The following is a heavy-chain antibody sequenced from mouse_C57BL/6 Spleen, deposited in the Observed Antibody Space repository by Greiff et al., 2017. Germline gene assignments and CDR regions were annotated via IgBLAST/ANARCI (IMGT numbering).Heavy chain of an antibody. J-gene: IGHJ3*01. CDR2: INYDGSST. CDR3: ARDDGYFAY. D-gene: IGHD2-3*01. CDR1: GFTFSDYY. Sequence: EVHLVESEGGLVQPGSSMKLSCTASGFTFSDYYMAWVRQVPEKGLEWVANINYDGSSTYYMDSLKSRFIISRDNAKNILYLQMSSLKSEDTATYYCARDDGYFAYWGQGTLVTVSA. V-gene: IGHV5-16*01.